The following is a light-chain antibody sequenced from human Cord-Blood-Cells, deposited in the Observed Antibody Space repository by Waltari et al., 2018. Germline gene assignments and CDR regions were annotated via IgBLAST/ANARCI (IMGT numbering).Light chain of an antibody. CDR3: AAWDDSLSGWV. V-gene: IGLV1-47*01. CDR2: RNK. J-gene: IGLJ3*02. CDR1: SSNIGSNY. Sequence: QSVLTQPPSASGTPGQRVTISCSGSSSNIGSNYVYWYQQLPGTAPKHRIYRNKQRPSGVPDRSSGSKSGTSASLAISGLRSEDEADYYCAAWDDSLSGWVFGGGTKLTVL.